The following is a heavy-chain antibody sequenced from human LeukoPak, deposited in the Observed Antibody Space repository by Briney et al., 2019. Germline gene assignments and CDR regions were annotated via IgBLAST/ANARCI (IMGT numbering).Heavy chain of an antibody. D-gene: IGHD3-3*01. CDR2: INPNSGGT. CDR3: ARATKTGFLEWFGLYGMDV. V-gene: IGHV1-2*04. CDR1: GYTFTGCY. Sequence: GASVKVSCKASGYTFTGCYMHWVRQAPGQGLEWMGWINPNSGGTNYAQKFQGWVTMTRDTSISTAYMELSRLRSDDTAVYYCARATKTGFLEWFGLYGMDVWGQGTTVTVSS. J-gene: IGHJ6*02.